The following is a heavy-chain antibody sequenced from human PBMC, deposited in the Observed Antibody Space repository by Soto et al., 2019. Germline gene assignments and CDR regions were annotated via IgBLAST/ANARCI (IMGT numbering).Heavy chain of an antibody. CDR1: GYTFTSYD. Sequence: ASVKVSCKASGYTFTSYDINWVRQATGQGLKWMGWMNPNSGNTGYAQKFQGRVTMTRNTSISTAYMELSSLRSEDTAVYYCARGAGRYYYDSSGWYWGQGTLVTVSS. CDR2: MNPNSGNT. D-gene: IGHD3-22*01. CDR3: ARGAGRYYYDSSGWY. J-gene: IGHJ4*02. V-gene: IGHV1-8*01.